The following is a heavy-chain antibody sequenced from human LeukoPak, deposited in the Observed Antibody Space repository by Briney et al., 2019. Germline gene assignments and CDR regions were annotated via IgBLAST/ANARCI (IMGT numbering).Heavy chain of an antibody. CDR1: GFTFSSYA. CDR2: ISYDGSNK. V-gene: IGHV3-30*04. D-gene: IGHD3-10*01. CDR3: ARPSYGSGSGYFVY. Sequence: GGSLRLFCAASGFTFSSYAMHWVRQAPGKGLEGVAVISYDGSNKYYADFVKGRFTIYRDNSKNTLYLQMNSLRAEDTAVYYCARPSYGSGSGYFVYWGQGTLVTVPS. J-gene: IGHJ4*02.